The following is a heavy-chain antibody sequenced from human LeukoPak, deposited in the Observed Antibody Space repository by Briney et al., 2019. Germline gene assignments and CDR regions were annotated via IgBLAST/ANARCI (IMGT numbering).Heavy chain of an antibody. Sequence: PSETLSLTCTVSGGSISSGAYYWSWLRQPPGMGLEWFGYIYYSGSTYYNPSLKRRVTISVDTSRHQFSLKLSSVTAADTAVYYCAREVVPAARYEFWSGYIDYWGQGTLVTVSS. CDR2: IYYSGST. CDR1: GGSISSGAYY. J-gene: IGHJ4*02. V-gene: IGHV4-30-4*01. D-gene: IGHD3-3*01. CDR3: AREVVPAARYEFWSGYIDY.